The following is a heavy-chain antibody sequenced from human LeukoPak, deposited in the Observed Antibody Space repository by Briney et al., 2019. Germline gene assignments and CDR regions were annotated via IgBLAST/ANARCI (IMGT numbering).Heavy chain of an antibody. V-gene: IGHV4-34*01. Sequence: SQTLSLTCAVYGGSFSGYYWSWIRQPPGKGLEWIGEINHSGSTNYNPSLKSRVTISVDTSKNQFSLKLSSVTAADTAVYYCASLLCSGGSCYSVFDYWGQGTLVTVSS. CDR2: INHSGST. CDR1: GGSFSGYY. D-gene: IGHD2-15*01. CDR3: ASLLCSGGSCYSVFDY. J-gene: IGHJ4*02.